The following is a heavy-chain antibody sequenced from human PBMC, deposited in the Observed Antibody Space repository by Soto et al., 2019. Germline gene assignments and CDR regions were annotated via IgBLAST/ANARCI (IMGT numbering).Heavy chain of an antibody. V-gene: IGHV1-24*01. CDR2: FDPEDGET. J-gene: IGHJ4*02. CDR3: ARAYCGGDCLPGAY. Sequence: ASVKVSCKTSGGTFSTYPITWVRQAPGKGLEWMGGFDPEDGETIYAQKFQGRVTITEDTSTDTAYMELSSLRSEDTAVYYCARAYCGGDCLPGAYWGQGTLVTVSS. CDR1: GGTFSTYP. D-gene: IGHD2-21*02.